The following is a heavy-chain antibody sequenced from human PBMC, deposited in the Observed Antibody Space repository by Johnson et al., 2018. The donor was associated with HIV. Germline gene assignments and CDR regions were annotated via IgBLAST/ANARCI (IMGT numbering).Heavy chain of an antibody. CDR3: AKDHMVVVTAKDAFDI. Sequence: QVQLVESGGGLVKPGGSLRLSCAASGFTFSSYGMHWVRQAPGKGLEWVAFIRYDGSNKYYADSVKGRFTISRDNSKNTLYLQMNSLRAEDTAVYYCAKDHMVVVTAKDAFDIWGQGTMVTVSS. J-gene: IGHJ3*02. CDR2: IRYDGSNK. CDR1: GFTFSSYG. V-gene: IGHV3-30*02. D-gene: IGHD2-21*02.